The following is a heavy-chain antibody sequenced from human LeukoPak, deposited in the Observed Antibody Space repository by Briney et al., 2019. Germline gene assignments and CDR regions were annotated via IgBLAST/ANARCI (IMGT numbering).Heavy chain of an antibody. CDR1: GFTFSSYG. J-gene: IGHJ6*03. V-gene: IGHV3-23*01. D-gene: IGHD1-26*01. CDR3: AKDRIVGATWDYYYMDV. CDR2: ISGSGGST. Sequence: PGGSLRLSCAASGFTFSSYGMSWVRQAPGKGLEWVSAISGSGGSTYYADSVKGRFTISRDNSKNTLYLQMNSLRAEDTAVYYCAKDRIVGATWDYYYMDVWGKGTTVTVSS.